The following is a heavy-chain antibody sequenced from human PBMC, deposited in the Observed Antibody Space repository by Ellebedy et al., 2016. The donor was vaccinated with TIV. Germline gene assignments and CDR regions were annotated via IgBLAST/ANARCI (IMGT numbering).Heavy chain of an antibody. V-gene: IGHV1-18*01. CDR3: ARYRGELDFDY. J-gene: IGHJ4*02. CDR1: GYTFHDYG. Sequence: ASVKVSXXVSGYTFHDYGISWVRQAPGQGLAWMGWISVHNGNTDYAQKLQGRITMTTDTTTSTAYMELRSLRSDDTAVYYCARYRGELDFDYWGQGTLVTVSS. D-gene: IGHD3-10*01. CDR2: ISVHNGNT.